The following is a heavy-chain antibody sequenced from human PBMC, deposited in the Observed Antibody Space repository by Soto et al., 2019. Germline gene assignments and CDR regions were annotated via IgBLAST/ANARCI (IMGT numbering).Heavy chain of an antibody. Sequence: QAQLVQSGAEVKKPGASVKVSCKASGYTFTNYGISWVRQAPGQGLEWMGWISVYNRKTDYAQKFQGRVIMTTDTSTSTAYMELRSLRSDDTAVYYCASDRSSSSLWGQGTLVTVSS. J-gene: IGHJ4*02. CDR1: GYTFTNYG. V-gene: IGHV1-18*01. D-gene: IGHD6-6*01. CDR2: ISVYNRKT. CDR3: ASDRSSSSL.